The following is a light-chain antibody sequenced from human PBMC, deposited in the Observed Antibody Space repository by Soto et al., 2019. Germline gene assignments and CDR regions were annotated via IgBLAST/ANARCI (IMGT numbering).Light chain of an antibody. Sequence: DIVLTQSPGTLSLSPGERATLSCRASQSVSSGYLAWYQQKPGQAPRLLIIGASTRAPGIPDRFSGSGSGTDFTLTISRLEPEDFAVYYCQQYVSSPRTFGQGTKVDIK. CDR3: QQYVSSPRT. CDR1: QSVSSGY. V-gene: IGKV3-20*01. CDR2: GAS. J-gene: IGKJ1*01.